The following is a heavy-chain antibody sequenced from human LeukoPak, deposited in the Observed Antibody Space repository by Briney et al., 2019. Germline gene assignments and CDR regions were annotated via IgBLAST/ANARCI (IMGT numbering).Heavy chain of an antibody. D-gene: IGHD6-19*01. V-gene: IGHV3-66*01. CDR3: ARGATVAGDFDY. J-gene: IGHJ4*02. CDR2: LYSGGDT. CDR1: RLTVSSNY. Sequence: GGSLRLSCAASRLTVSSNYMSWVRQAPGKGLEWVPVLYSGGDTYYADSVKGRFAISRDSAKNSLYLQMNNLRPDDTAVYYCARGATVAGDFDYWGQGTLVTVSS.